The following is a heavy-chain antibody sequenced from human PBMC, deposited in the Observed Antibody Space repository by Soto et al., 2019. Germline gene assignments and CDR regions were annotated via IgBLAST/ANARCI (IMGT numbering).Heavy chain of an antibody. CDR2: ISERGHHT. CDR1: GFPSSTYA. CDR3: TKSDGCGGGSCYTGTYYYFDV. V-gene: IGHV3-23*01. Sequence: DVQLLESGGGLVEPGGSLTLSCAASGFPSSTYALNWVRQAPGKGPEWVSTISERGHHTHYADSVKGRFTIPRDKSKNTLSLQMNSLRVDDTAIYYCTKSDGCGGGSCYTGTYYYFDVWGRGTLVTVSS. D-gene: IGHD3-16*02. J-gene: IGHJ2*01.